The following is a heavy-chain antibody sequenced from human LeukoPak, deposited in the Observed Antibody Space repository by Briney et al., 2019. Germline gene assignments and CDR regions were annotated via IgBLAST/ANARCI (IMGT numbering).Heavy chain of an antibody. Sequence: PSETLSLTCTDSGGSISSGSYYWSWIRQPAGTGLEWIGRIYTSGSTNYNPSLKSRVTISVDTSKKKFSLKLSSVTAADTAVYYCARDGEYCTNGVCYRHLFDYWGQGTLVTVSS. CDR3: ARDGEYCTNGVCYRHLFDY. V-gene: IGHV4-61*02. CDR1: GGSISSGSYY. D-gene: IGHD2-8*01. J-gene: IGHJ4*02. CDR2: IYTSGST.